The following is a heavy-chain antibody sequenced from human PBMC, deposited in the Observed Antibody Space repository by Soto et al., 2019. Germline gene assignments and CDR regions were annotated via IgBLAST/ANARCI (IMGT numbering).Heavy chain of an antibody. Sequence: GASLKISCKGSGYSFTSYWISWVRQMPGKGLEWMGRIDPSDSYTNYSPSFQGHVTISADKSISTAYLQWSSLKASDTAMYYCARRVVVPAAVLEFDPWGQGTLVTVSS. D-gene: IGHD2-2*01. CDR3: ARRVVVPAAVLEFDP. CDR1: GYSFTSYW. V-gene: IGHV5-10-1*01. J-gene: IGHJ5*02. CDR2: IDPSDSYT.